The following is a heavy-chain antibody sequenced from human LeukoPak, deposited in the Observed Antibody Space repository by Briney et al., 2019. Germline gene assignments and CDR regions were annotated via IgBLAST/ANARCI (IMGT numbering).Heavy chain of an antibody. CDR1: GFTFSRYA. Sequence: PGGSLRLSCAASGFTFSRYAMSWVRPAPGKGLEWVSAISGSGGSTYYADSVKGRFTISRDNSKNTLYLQMNSLRAEDTAVYYCAKTSRIVVVPAAHFDYWGQGTLVTVSS. V-gene: IGHV3-23*01. J-gene: IGHJ4*02. D-gene: IGHD2-2*01. CDR2: ISGSGGST. CDR3: AKTSRIVVVPAAHFDY.